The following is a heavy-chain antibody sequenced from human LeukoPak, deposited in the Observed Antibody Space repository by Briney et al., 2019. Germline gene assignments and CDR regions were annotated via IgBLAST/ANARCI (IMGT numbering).Heavy chain of an antibody. CDR3: ARVGDGYSSGYYFDY. Sequence: ASVKVSCKASGYTFTSYHIDWVRQAPGQGPEWMGWMNAKSGHTGYAQNLEGRVTMTRDTSTSTVYMELSSLRSEDTAVYYCARVGDGYSSGYYFDYWGQGTLVTVSS. D-gene: IGHD5-24*01. CDR1: GYTFTSYH. CDR2: MNAKSGHT. V-gene: IGHV1-8*01. J-gene: IGHJ4*02.